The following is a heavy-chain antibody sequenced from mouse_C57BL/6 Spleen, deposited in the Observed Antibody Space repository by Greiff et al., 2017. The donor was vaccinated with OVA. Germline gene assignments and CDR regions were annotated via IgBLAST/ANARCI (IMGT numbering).Heavy chain of an antibody. CDR1: GYTFTDYY. J-gene: IGHJ2*01. D-gene: IGHD2-2*01. CDR3: ARAGYDGPFDY. Sequence: EVQLQQSGPVLVKPGASVKMSCKASGYTFTDYYMNWVKQSHGKSLEWIGVINPYNGGTSYNQKFKGKATLPVDKSSSTAYKELNSLTSDDAAVYYCARAGYDGPFDYWGQGTTLTVSS. CDR2: INPYNGGT. V-gene: IGHV1-19*01.